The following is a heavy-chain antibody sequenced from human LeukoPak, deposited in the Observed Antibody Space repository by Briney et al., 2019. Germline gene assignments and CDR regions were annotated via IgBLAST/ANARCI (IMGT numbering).Heavy chain of an antibody. CDR3: AREEYYYDSSGYY. Sequence: SLRLSCAASGFTFSDYYMTWIRQAPGKGLEWVSYISGSGSSIYYSDSVKGRFTISRDNAKNSLYLQMNSLRAEDSAVYYCAREEYYYDSSGYYWGQGTLVTVSS. CDR1: GFTFSDYY. D-gene: IGHD3-22*01. V-gene: IGHV3-11*04. J-gene: IGHJ4*02. CDR2: ISGSGSSI.